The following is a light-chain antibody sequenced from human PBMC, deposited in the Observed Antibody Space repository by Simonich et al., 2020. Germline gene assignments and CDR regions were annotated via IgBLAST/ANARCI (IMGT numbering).Light chain of an antibody. CDR2: GAS. CDR3: QQYNNWPPLT. CDR1: PSVSSN. Sequence: DIVMTQSPATLSVSPGARATLSGRASPSVSSNVAWYQQKPGQAPRLLIYGASTRATGIPARFSGSRSGTEFTLTISSLQSEEFAVYYWQQYNNWPPLTFGGGTKVEIK. V-gene: IGKV3-15*01. J-gene: IGKJ4*01.